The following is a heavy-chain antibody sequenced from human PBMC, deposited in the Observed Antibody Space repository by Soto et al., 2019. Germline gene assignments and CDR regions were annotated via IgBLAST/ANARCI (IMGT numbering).Heavy chain of an antibody. CDR3: ARETYGDYVGYFDP. D-gene: IGHD4-17*01. V-gene: IGHV4-4*02. Sequence: SETLSLTCAVSGGSINSGNWWSWVRQPPGKGLEWIGEIYHSGITNYNPSLKSRVIISVDKPKNQFSLKLSSMTAADTAVYYCARETYGDYVGYFDPWGQGSLVTVSS. CDR2: IYHSGIT. J-gene: IGHJ5*02. CDR1: GGSINSGNW.